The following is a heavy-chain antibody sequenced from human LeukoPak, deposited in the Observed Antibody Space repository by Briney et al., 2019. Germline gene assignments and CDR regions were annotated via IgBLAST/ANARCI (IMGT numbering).Heavy chain of an antibody. Sequence: PSETLSLTCAVYGGSFSGYYWSWIRQPPGKGLEWIGEINHSGSTNYNPSLKSRVTISVDTSKNQFSLKLSSVTTADTAAYYCARGWSNIVVVVAATLPDYWGQGTLVTVSS. V-gene: IGHV4-34*01. CDR2: INHSGST. CDR1: GGSFSGYY. CDR3: ARGWSNIVVVVAATLPDY. D-gene: IGHD2-15*01. J-gene: IGHJ4*02.